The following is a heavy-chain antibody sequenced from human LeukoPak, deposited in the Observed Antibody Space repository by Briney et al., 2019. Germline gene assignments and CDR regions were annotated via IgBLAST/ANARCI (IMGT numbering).Heavy chain of an antibody. D-gene: IGHD6-6*01. CDR1: GFTFTNFW. V-gene: IGHV3-7*01. Sequence: GGSLSLSCAASGFTFTNFWMIWIRRAPGRGLEWVANIRPDGSEQFYVDSVKGRFTISRDNAKNSVYLQMNSLRADDTAVYYCSGRDRARNPCANWGQGTLVTVPT. CDR3: SGRDRARNPCAN. J-gene: IGHJ4*02. CDR2: IRPDGSEQ.